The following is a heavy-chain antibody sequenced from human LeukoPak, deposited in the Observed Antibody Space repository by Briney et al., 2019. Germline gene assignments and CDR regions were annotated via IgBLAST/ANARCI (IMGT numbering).Heavy chain of an antibody. V-gene: IGHV1-2*02. CDR3: ARLTYYYGSGNVS. Sequence: ASVKVSCKASGYTFTGYYMHWVRQAPGQGLEWMGWINPNSGGTNYAQKFQGRVTMTRDTSISTAYVELSRLRSDDTAVYYCARLTYYYGSGNVSWGQGTLVTVSS. D-gene: IGHD3-10*01. CDR1: GYTFTGYY. J-gene: IGHJ4*02. CDR2: INPNSGGT.